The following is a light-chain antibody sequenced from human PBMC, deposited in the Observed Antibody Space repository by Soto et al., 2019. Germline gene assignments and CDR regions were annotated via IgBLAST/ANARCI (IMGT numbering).Light chain of an antibody. Sequence: QSALTQPASVSGSPGQSITISCTGTSSDVGGSNYASWYQHHPGKAPKLMISEVTNRPSGISNRFSGSKSGNTASLTISGLQAEDEADYYCSSHAITSTPLFVFGTGTKLTVL. CDR3: SSHAITSTPLFV. CDR2: EVT. CDR1: SSDVGGSNY. J-gene: IGLJ1*01. V-gene: IGLV2-14*01.